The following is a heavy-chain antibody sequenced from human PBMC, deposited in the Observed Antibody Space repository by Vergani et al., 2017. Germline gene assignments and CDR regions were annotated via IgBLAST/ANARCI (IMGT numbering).Heavy chain of an antibody. CDR3: ASEYCTNGVCYTGIDY. Sequence: QVQLVESGGGVFQPGRSLRLSCAPSVFTFSIYAMHWVRPAPGKGLEWVAVISYDGSNKYYADSVKGRFTISRDNSKNTLYLQMNSLRAEDTAVYYCASEYCTNGVCYTGIDYWGQGTLVTVSS. CDR2: ISYDGSNK. J-gene: IGHJ4*02. CDR1: VFTFSIYA. D-gene: IGHD2-8*01. V-gene: IGHV3-30-3*01.